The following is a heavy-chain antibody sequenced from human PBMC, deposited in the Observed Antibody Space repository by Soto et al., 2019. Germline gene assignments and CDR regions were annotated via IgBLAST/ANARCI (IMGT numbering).Heavy chain of an antibody. CDR1: GYTFTSYD. V-gene: IGHV1-8*01. CDR3: ASEANIWGDDY. D-gene: IGHD3-16*01. CDR2: MNPNSGNT. Sequence: QVQLVQSGAEVKKPGASVKVSCKASGYTFTSYDINWVRQATGQGLEWMGWMNPNSGNTGYAQKFQGRVTMARNTSKSKDYKELSSLRSEDTAVYCCASEANIWGDDYWGQGTLVTVSS. J-gene: IGHJ4*02.